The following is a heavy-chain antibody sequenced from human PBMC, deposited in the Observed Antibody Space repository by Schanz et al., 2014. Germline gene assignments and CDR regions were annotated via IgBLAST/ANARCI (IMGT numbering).Heavy chain of an antibody. Sequence: EVQLVESGGGLVQPGGSLRLSCVASGFTFSRYWMSWVRQAPGKGLEWVANIKQDGRDKDYVDSVKGRFTISRDNAKNSVFLQMNSLRGEDTAVYYCVREGDGGFDDWGQGTLVTVSS. J-gene: IGHJ4*02. CDR2: IKQDGRDK. V-gene: IGHV3-7*01. CDR1: GFTFSRYW. CDR3: VREGDGGFDD. D-gene: IGHD2-21*01.